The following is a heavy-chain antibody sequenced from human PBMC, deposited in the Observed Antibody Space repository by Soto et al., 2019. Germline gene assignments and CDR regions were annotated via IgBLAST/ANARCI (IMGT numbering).Heavy chain of an antibody. V-gene: IGHV3-23*01. J-gene: IGHJ6*02. CDR1: GFTFSSYA. CDR2: IGESGTPT. CDR3: ARYIPGVRYYGMDV. Sequence: EVQLLESGGVLVQPGGSLRLSCAASGFTFSSYAMKWVRQAPGKGLEWVSLIGESGTPTYYADSVKGRFTISRDNSGNKMFLEMYSLRAEDTAVYYCARYIPGVRYYGMDVWGQGTTVTVAS. D-gene: IGHD2-2*01.